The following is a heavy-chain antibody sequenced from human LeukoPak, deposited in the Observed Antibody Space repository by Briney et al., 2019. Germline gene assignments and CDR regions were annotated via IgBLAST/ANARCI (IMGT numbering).Heavy chain of an antibody. CDR3: VRDTALAGKFGNWHFGL. D-gene: IGHD6-19*01. CDR1: GFTFSRYD. Sequence: GGSLRHSCAASGFTFSRYDLHWVLQGTGYNLEWVSAIGTAGDTYYPDSVKGRLTISRENAKNSFYLQMNSLRAEDTAAYYCVRDTALAGKFGNWHFGLCGRGTLVTVSS. CDR2: IGTAGDT. V-gene: IGHV3-13*01. J-gene: IGHJ2*01.